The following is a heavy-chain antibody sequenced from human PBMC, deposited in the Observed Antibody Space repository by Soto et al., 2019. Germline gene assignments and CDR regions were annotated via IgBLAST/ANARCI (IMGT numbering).Heavy chain of an antibody. CDR3: ARVTYSGSYRPDY. CDR1: GFTFSSYE. V-gene: IGHV3-48*03. D-gene: IGHD1-26*01. Sequence: GGSLRLSCAASGFTFSSYEMNWVRQAPGKGLEWVSYISSSGSTIYYADSVKGRFTISRDNAKNSLYLQMNSLRAEDTAVYYRARVTYSGSYRPDYWGQGTLVTVSS. CDR2: ISSSGSTI. J-gene: IGHJ4*02.